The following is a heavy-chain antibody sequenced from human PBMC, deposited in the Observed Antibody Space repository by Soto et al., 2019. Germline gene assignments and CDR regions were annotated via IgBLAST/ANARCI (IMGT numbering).Heavy chain of an antibody. CDR2: TYYRSKWYN. CDR3: ARDLRYCSGGSCFEVYYYMDV. J-gene: IGHJ6*03. D-gene: IGHD2-15*01. Sequence: SQTLSLTCAISGDSVSSNSAAWNWIRQSPSRGLEWLGRTYYRSKWYNDYAVSVKSRITINPDTSKNQFSLQLNSVTPEDTAVYYCARDLRYCSGGSCFEVYYYMDVWGKGTTVTVSS. V-gene: IGHV6-1*01. CDR1: GDSVSSNSAA.